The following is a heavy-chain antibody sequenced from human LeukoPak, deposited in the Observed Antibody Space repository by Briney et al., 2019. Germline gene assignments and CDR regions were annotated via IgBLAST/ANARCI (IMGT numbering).Heavy chain of an antibody. J-gene: IGHJ4*02. CDR1: GFTFSSYW. V-gene: IGHV3-7*03. CDR3: AKEGRSLQTY. D-gene: IGHD5-24*01. Sequence: GGSLRLSCAASGFTFSSYWMSWVRLAPGKGLEWVANIKEDGTETYYVDSVKGRFTISRDNAKNSLYLQMNSLRVEDTAVYYCAKEGRSLQTYWGRGTLVTVSS. CDR2: IKEDGTET.